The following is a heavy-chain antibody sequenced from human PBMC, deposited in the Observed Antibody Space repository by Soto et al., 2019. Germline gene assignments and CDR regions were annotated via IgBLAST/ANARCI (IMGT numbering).Heavy chain of an antibody. CDR1: GYTFTSYG. Sequence: GASVKVSCKASGYTFTSYGISWVRQAPGQGLEWMGWISAYNGNTNYAQKLQGRVTMTTDTSTSTAYMELRSLRSDDTAVYYCARSLSAGFYYYGMDVWGQGTTVTVSS. CDR3: ARSLSAGFYYYGMDV. J-gene: IGHJ6*02. CDR2: ISAYNGNT. V-gene: IGHV1-18*01. D-gene: IGHD3-10*01.